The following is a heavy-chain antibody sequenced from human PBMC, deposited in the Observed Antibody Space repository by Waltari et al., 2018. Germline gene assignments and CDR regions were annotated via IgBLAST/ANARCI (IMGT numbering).Heavy chain of an antibody. CDR2: ISADGSGT. D-gene: IGHD3-10*01. CDR1: GFNFRTTW. Sequence: EVQLVESGGDLSQPVGSVRPSCSASGFNFRTTWMQWVRQAPGKGPLWDSTISADGSGTTYADSVKGRFTISRDNAKNTLYLQMNSLRDEDTAVYYCVREYYSSGSYWGQGTLVIVSS. J-gene: IGHJ4*02. V-gene: IGHV3-74*01. CDR3: VREYYSSGSY.